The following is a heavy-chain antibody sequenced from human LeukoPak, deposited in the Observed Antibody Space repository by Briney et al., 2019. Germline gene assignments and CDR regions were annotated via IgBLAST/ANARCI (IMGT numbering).Heavy chain of an antibody. J-gene: IGHJ4*02. V-gene: IGHV3-7*01. D-gene: IGHD4-23*01. CDR2: IKQDGSEK. Sequence: GGSLRLSCAASGFTFSSYWMSWVRQAPGKGLEWVANIKQDGSEKYYVDSVKGRFTISRDNAKNSLYLQMNSLRAEDTAVYYCASSYHDYGGNHYPSYWGQGTLVTVSS. CDR1: GFTFSSYW. CDR3: ASSYHDYGGNHYPSY.